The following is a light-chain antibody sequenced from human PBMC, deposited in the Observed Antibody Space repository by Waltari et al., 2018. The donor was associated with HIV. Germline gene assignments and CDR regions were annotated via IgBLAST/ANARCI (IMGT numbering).Light chain of an antibody. CDR3: QQYYSTPQT. CDR2: GAS. V-gene: IGKV3-15*01. Sequence: EILMTQSPVTLSVSPGDRASLSCRASQSISTNLAWYQHKPGHAPRLLIYGASTRATGVPARFSGSGSGTEFTLTISSLQSEDVALYYCQQYYSTPQTFGQGTRVEIK. CDR1: QSISTN. J-gene: IGKJ1*01.